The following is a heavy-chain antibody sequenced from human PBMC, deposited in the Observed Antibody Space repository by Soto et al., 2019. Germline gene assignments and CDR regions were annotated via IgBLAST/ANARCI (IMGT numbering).Heavy chain of an antibody. J-gene: IGHJ4*02. CDR1: GFTFDDYA. V-gene: IGHV3-9*01. CDR2: ISWNSGSI. D-gene: IGHD6-13*01. CDR3: AKGSSWYYFDY. Sequence: EVQLVESGGGLVQPGRSLRLSCAASGFTFDDYAMHWVRQAPGKGLEWVSGISWNSGSIGYADSVKGRFTISRDNAKNSLYLQMNSLRAEDTAFYYCAKGSSWYYFDYWGQGTLVTVSS.